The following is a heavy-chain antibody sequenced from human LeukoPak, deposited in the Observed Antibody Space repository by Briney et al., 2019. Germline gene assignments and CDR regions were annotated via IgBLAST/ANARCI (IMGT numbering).Heavy chain of an antibody. V-gene: IGHV4-59*08. D-gene: IGHD3-22*01. CDR3: ARQEYYYDSSGYPKYFQH. Sequence: PSETQSLTCTVSGGSISSYYWSWIRQPPGKGVEWIGYIYYSGSTNYNPSLKSRVTISVDTSKNQFSLKLSSVTAADTAVYYCARQEYYYDSSGYPKYFQHWGQGTLVTVSS. CDR2: IYYSGST. J-gene: IGHJ1*01. CDR1: GGSISSYY.